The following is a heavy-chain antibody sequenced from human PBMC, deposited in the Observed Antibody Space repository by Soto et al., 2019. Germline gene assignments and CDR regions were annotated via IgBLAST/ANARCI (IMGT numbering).Heavy chain of an antibody. CDR2: ISAYNGNT. J-gene: IGHJ6*03. CDR1: GYTFTSYG. Sequence: ASVKVSCKASGYTFTSYGISWVRQAPGQGLEWMGWISAYNGNTNYAQKLQGRVTMTTDTSTSTAYMELRSLRSDDTAVYYCARDSVAGDYDYIWGSYRNRYYYMDVWGKGTTVTVSS. D-gene: IGHD3-16*02. CDR3: ARDSVAGDYDYIWGSYRNRYYYMDV. V-gene: IGHV1-18*01.